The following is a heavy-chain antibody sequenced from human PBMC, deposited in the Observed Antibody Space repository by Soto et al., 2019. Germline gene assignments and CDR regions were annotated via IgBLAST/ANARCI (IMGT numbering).Heavy chain of an antibody. Sequence: QVQLVESGGGVIQPGTSLSLSCGSSGFTFRSFGMYWVRQAPGKGLEWVAVVSYDGNHKYYADSVKGRFTVSRDNAKNRLYLQMNSLRGEDTAVYYCATDVGQQLVLNYGMDVWGQGTTVTVSS. CDR1: GFTFRSFG. V-gene: IGHV3-30*03. J-gene: IGHJ6*02. D-gene: IGHD6-13*01. CDR2: VSYDGNHK. CDR3: ATDVGQQLVLNYGMDV.